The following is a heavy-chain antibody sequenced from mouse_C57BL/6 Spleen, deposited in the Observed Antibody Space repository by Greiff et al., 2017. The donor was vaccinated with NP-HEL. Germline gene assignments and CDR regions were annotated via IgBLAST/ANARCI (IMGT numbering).Heavy chain of an antibody. CDR1: GYTFTSYW. Sequence: VQLQQPGAELVKPGASVKLSCKASGYTFTSYWMQWVKQRPGQGLEWIGEIDPSDSYTNYNQKFKGKATLTVDTSSSTAYMQLSSLTSEDSAVYYCALIYYYGSSYGWYFEVWGTGTTVTVSA. D-gene: IGHD1-1*01. CDR3: ALIYYYGSSYGWYFEV. J-gene: IGHJ1*03. V-gene: IGHV1-50*01. CDR2: IDPSDSYT.